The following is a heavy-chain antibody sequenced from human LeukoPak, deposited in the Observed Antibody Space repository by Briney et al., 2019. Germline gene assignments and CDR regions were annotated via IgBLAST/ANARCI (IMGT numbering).Heavy chain of an antibody. D-gene: IGHD6-19*01. Sequence: ASVKVSCKASGYTFTSYYMHWVRQAPGQGLEWMGIINPSGGSTSYAQKFQGRVTMTRDTSTSTVYVELSSLRSEDTAVYYCARGDSSGVADYYYYGMDVWGQGTTVTVSS. V-gene: IGHV1-46*01. CDR2: INPSGGST. CDR3: ARGDSSGVADYYYYGMDV. J-gene: IGHJ6*02. CDR1: GYTFTSYY.